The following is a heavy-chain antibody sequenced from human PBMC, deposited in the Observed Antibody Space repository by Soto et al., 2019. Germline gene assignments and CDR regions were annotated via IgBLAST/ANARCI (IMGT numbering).Heavy chain of an antibody. V-gene: IGHV3-15*07. CDR1: GFTFSNAW. Sequence: GGSLRLSCAASGFTFSNAWMNWVRQAPGKGLEWVGRIKSKTDGGTTDYAAPVKGRFTISRDDSKNTLYLQMNSLKTEDTAVYYCTTDSSGWYPYYFDYWGQGTLVTVSS. D-gene: IGHD6-19*01. CDR3: TTDSSGWYPYYFDY. CDR2: IKSKTDGGTT. J-gene: IGHJ4*02.